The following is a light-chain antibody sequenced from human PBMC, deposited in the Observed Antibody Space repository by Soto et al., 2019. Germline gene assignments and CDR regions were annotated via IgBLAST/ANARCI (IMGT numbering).Light chain of an antibody. CDR2: GTS. CDR1: ERIYSAY. CDR3: QQRSIWPLT. J-gene: IGKJ4*01. Sequence: EVVLTQSPGTLSLSRGERATLSCRASERIYSAYLGWYQQKPGQAPRLLIYGTSSRATGIPDRFSGSGSGTDFTLTINSLEPEDFAVYHCQQRSIWPLTFGGGTRVE. V-gene: IGKV3D-20*02.